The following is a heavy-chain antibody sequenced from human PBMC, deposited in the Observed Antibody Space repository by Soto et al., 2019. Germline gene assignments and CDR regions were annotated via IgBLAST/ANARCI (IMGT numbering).Heavy chain of an antibody. CDR3: AREPYDFWSGYQNWFDP. Sequence: LXLSCAASGFTFSSYSMNWVRQAPGKGLEWVSYISSSSSTIYYADSVKGRFTISRDNAKNSLYLQMNSLRDEDTAVYYCAREPYDFWSGYQNWFDPWGQGTLVTVYS. CDR1: GFTFSSYS. V-gene: IGHV3-48*02. D-gene: IGHD3-3*01. CDR2: ISSSSSTI. J-gene: IGHJ5*02.